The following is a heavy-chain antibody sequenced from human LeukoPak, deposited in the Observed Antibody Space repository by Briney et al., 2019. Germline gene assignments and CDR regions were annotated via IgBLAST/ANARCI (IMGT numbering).Heavy chain of an antibody. J-gene: IGHJ6*04. V-gene: IGHV6-1*01. CDR2: TYYRSKWYN. D-gene: IGHD6-13*01. Sequence: PSQTLSLTCAISGDSVSSNSAAWNWIRQSPSRRLEWLGRTYYRSKWYNDYAVSVKIRITITPDTSKNQFSLQLNSVTPEDTAVYYCARDYAAAASYYYYGMDVWGKGTTVTVSS. CDR3: ARDYAAAASYYYYGMDV. CDR1: GDSVSSNSAA.